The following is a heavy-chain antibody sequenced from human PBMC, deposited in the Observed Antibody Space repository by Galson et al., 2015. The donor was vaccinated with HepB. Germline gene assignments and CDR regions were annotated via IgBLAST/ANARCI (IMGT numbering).Heavy chain of an antibody. CDR1: GFSFSDYY. Sequence: SLRLSCAASGFSFSDYYMIWIRQAPGKGLEWISYISSSSSYTNYAVAVKGRFTISRDNAKNSLYLQMNSLRAEDTAVYYCARMEYDNSTYYYEYYFDYWGQGTLVTVSS. CDR3: ARMEYDNSTYYYEYYFDY. V-gene: IGHV3-11*03. J-gene: IGHJ4*02. CDR2: ISSSSSYT. D-gene: IGHD3-22*01.